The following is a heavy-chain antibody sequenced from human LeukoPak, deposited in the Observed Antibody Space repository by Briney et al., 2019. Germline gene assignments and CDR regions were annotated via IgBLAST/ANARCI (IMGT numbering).Heavy chain of an antibody. CDR3: AKKTPGIHPFDS. D-gene: IGHD6-13*01. CDR1: GFTFRTSA. V-gene: IGHV3-23*01. Sequence: LPGGSLRLSCAASGFTFRTSAFSWVRQSPGRGLEWVSTVGTDSDTYYADSVKGRFTISRDNSKNTVYLQMTGLRADDTAVYYCAKKTPGIHPFDSCGQGTLVTVSP. J-gene: IGHJ4*02. CDR2: VGTDSDT.